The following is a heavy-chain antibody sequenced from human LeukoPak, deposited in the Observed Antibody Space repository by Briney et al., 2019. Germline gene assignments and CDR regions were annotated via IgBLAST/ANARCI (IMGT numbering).Heavy chain of an antibody. D-gene: IGHD6-19*01. Sequence: GGSLRLSCAASGFTFSSYGMHWVRQAPGKGLEWEAVISYDGSNKYYADSVKGRFTISRDNSKNTLYLQMNSLRAEDTAVYYCASRTGYSSGDGAFDIWGQGTMVTVSS. J-gene: IGHJ3*02. CDR2: ISYDGSNK. CDR1: GFTFSSYG. V-gene: IGHV3-30*03. CDR3: ASRTGYSSGDGAFDI.